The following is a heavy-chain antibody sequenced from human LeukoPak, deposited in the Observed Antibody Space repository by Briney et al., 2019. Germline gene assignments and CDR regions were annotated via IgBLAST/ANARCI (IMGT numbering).Heavy chain of an antibody. CDR2: ISSSSSYI. J-gene: IGHJ4*02. V-gene: IGHV3-21*01. CDR1: GFTFSSYS. CDR3: ARVTEAPYYFDY. Sequence: PGGSLRLSCAASGFTFSSYSMNWVRQAPGKGLEWVSSISSSSSYIYYADSVKGRFTISRDNAKNSLYLQMNSLRAEDTVVYYCARVTEAPYYFDYWGQGTLVTVSS.